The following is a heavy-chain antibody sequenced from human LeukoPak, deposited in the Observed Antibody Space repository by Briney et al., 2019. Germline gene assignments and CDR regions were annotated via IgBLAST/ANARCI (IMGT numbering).Heavy chain of an antibody. Sequence: PSETLSLTCTVSGGSINSGGYYWTWLRQHPGKGLEWIGYIYYSGSTYYNPSLKSRITMSLDMSNNQFSLRLSSVTAADTAIYYCARSRYFYDSSGYLDALDIWGQGTMVTVSS. D-gene: IGHD3-22*01. CDR2: IYYSGST. V-gene: IGHV4-31*03. J-gene: IGHJ3*02. CDR3: ARSRYFYDSSGYLDALDI. CDR1: GGSINSGGYY.